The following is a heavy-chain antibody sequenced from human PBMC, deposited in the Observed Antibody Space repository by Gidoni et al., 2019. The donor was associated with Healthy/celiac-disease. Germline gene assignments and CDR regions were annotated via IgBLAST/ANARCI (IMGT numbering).Heavy chain of an antibody. V-gene: IGHV3-48*03. J-gene: IGHJ4*02. CDR2: ISSSGSTI. CDR3: AVNYYDSSGYYNPWDY. D-gene: IGHD3-22*01. CDR1: GFTFSSYE. Sequence: EVQLVESGGGLVQHGGSLRLSCAAAGFTFSSYEMNWVRQAPGKGLEWVSYISSSGSTIYYADSVKGRFTISRDNAKNSLYLQMNSLRAEDTAVYYCAVNYYDSSGYYNPWDYWGQGTLVTVSS.